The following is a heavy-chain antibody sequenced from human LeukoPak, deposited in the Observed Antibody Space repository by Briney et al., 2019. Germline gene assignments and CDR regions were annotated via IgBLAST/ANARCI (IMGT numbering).Heavy chain of an antibody. CDR3: ARDRYSGYDAFDI. V-gene: IGHV3-30*04. Sequence: GGSLRLSCAASGFTFSSYAMHWVRQAPGKGLEWVAVISYDGSNKYYADSVKGRFTISRDNSKNTLYLQMNSLRAEDTAVYYCARDRYSGYDAFDIWGQGTMVTVSS. D-gene: IGHD5-12*01. CDR1: GFTFSSYA. CDR2: ISYDGSNK. J-gene: IGHJ3*02.